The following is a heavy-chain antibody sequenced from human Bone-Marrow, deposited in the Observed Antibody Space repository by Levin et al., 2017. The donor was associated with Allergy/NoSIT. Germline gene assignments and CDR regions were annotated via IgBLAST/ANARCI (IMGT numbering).Heavy chain of an antibody. J-gene: IGHJ6*02. Sequence: GGSLRLSCVASGFSFSSYAMHWVRQAPGKGLEWLAFISYDGRHEYYPDSVKGRFTISRDNSKNTLYLQMNSLRPEDTAVYYCARKHDLSSSNPRSAGYGMDVWGQGTTVAVSS. V-gene: IGHV3-30*04. D-gene: IGHD3-16*02. CDR2: ISYDGRHE. CDR1: GFSFSSYA. CDR3: ARKHDLSSSNPRSAGYGMDV.